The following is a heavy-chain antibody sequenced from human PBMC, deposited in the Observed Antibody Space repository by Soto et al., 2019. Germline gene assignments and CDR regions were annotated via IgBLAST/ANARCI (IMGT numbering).Heavy chain of an antibody. CDR1: GDSINTYT. V-gene: IGHV4-59*01. CDR3: ARGDQELDY. CDR2: IFSSGST. Sequence: QVQLQESGPGLVKPSETLSLTCTVSGDSINTYTWTWIRQPPGKGLEWIGYIFSSGSTNYNPSLQRRLTRSVETSKNLFSLKLNSVTAADTAVYYCARGDQELDYWGQGTLVTVSS. J-gene: IGHJ4*02. D-gene: IGHD1-26*01.